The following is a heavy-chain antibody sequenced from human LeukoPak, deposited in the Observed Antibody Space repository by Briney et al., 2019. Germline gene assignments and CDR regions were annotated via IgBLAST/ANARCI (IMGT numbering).Heavy chain of an antibody. CDR1: GFTFSSYA. D-gene: IGHD3-10*01. Sequence: GGSLRLSCAASGFTFSSYAISWVRQAPGQGLEWMGGIIPIFGTANYAQKFQGRVTITTDESTSTAYMELSSLRSEDTAVYYCARSNRGEAYAFDIWGQGTMVTVSS. CDR2: IIPIFGTA. V-gene: IGHV1-69*05. CDR3: ARSNRGEAYAFDI. J-gene: IGHJ3*02.